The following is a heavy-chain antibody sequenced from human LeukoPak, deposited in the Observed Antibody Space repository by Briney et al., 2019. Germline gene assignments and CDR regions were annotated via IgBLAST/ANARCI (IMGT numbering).Heavy chain of an antibody. J-gene: IGHJ3*02. D-gene: IGHD4-17*01. Sequence: GGSLRLSCAASGFTFSSYAMSWVRQAPGKGLERVSAISGSGGSTYYADSVKGRFTISRDNSKNTLYLQMNSLRAEDTAVYYCAKGPTAHDAFDIWGQGTMVTASS. CDR3: AKGPTAHDAFDI. CDR1: GFTFSSYA. V-gene: IGHV3-23*01. CDR2: ISGSGGST.